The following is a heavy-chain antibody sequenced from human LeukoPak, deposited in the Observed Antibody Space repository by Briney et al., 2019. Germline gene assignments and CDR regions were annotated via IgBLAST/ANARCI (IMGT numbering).Heavy chain of an antibody. CDR2: IGKDGSEK. J-gene: IGHJ1*01. Sequence: GGSLRLSCAASGFNFNNYWMKWVRQAPGKGLEWVANIGKDGSEKNYVDSVKGRFTISRDNAKNSLYLQMNSLRDEDTAVYYCARDGYSSGWYRVPEYFQHWGQGTLVTVSS. CDR3: ARDGYSSGWYRVPEYFQH. V-gene: IGHV3-7*01. CDR1: GFNFNNYW. D-gene: IGHD6-19*01.